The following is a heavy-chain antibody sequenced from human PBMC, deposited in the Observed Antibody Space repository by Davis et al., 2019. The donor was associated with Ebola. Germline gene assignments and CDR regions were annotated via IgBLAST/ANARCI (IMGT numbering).Heavy chain of an antibody. CDR1: GGSVSSGSYY. J-gene: IGHJ4*02. Sequence: PSETLSLTCTVSGGSVSSGSYYWSWIRQPPGKGLEWIGYIYYSGSTNYNPSLKSRVTISVDTSKNQFSLKLSSVTAADTAVYYCASQPNWGYFDYWGQGTLVTVSS. V-gene: IGHV4-61*01. CDR2: IYYSGST. D-gene: IGHD7-27*01. CDR3: ASQPNWGYFDY.